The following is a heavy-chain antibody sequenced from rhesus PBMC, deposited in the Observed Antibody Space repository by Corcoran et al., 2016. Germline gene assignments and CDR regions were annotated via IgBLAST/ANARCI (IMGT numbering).Heavy chain of an antibody. Sequence: QVQLVQAGAEVKKPGASVKVSCKASGFTFGSNAISWVRQAAGQGLEWSGVIIPLVGITTYAEKFQGRVTITADTSTSTAYMELSSLRSEDTAVYYCARGDPVVTVLMDSWGQGVVVTVSS. CDR1: GFTFGSNA. CDR3: ARGDPVVTVLMDS. V-gene: IGHV1-198*02. D-gene: IGHD5-30*01. CDR2: IIPLVGIT. J-gene: IGHJ6*01.